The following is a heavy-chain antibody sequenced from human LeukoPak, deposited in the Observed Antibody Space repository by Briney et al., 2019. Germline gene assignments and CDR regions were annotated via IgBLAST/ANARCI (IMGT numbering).Heavy chain of an antibody. CDR1: GFTFSSYA. V-gene: IGHV3-23*01. Sequence: PGGSLRLSCAASGFTFSSYAMSWVRQAPGKGLEWVSAISGSGGSTYYADSVKGRFTISRDNSKNTLYLQMNSLRAEDTAVYYRAKGRGIAARPDYFDYWGQGTLVTVSS. CDR3: AKGRGIAARPDYFDY. CDR2: ISGSGGST. D-gene: IGHD6-6*01. J-gene: IGHJ4*02.